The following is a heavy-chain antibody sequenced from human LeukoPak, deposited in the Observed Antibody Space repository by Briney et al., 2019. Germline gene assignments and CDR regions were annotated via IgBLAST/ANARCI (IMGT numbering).Heavy chain of an antibody. CDR2: ISVSTGNT. D-gene: IGHD1-26*01. CDR1: GYDFSRYG. J-gene: IGHJ4*02. V-gene: IGHV1-18*01. Sequence: EASVKISCKASGYDFSRYGISWVRQAPGQGLEFMGWISVSTGNTNYAQKLQGRVTMTTDTSTDTAYMELRSLSSDDTALYFCVREVGSTRVEFAFWGQGTLVTVSS. CDR3: VREVGSTRVEFAF.